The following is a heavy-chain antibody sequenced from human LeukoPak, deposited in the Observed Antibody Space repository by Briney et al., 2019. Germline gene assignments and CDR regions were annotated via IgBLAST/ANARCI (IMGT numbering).Heavy chain of an antibody. D-gene: IGHD1-26*01. J-gene: IGHJ4*02. V-gene: IGHV4-4*09. CDR3: ASQGLGSYPFDY. CDR1: GGSISSYY. Sequence: SETLSLTCTVSGGSISSYYWSWIRQPPGKGLEWIGYIYTSGSTNYNPSLKSRVTISVDTSKNQFSLKLSSVTAADTAVYYCASQGLGSYPFDYWGQGTLVTVSS. CDR2: IYTSGST.